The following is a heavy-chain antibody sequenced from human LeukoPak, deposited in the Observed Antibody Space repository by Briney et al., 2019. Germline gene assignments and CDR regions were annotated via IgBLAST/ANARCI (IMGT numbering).Heavy chain of an antibody. CDR1: GYTFTSYG. D-gene: IGHD2-2*01. CDR2: ISAYNGNT. V-gene: IGHV1-18*01. J-gene: IGHJ4*02. Sequence: ASVKVSCKASGYTFTSYGISWVRQAPGQGLEWMGWISAYNGNTNYAQKLQGRVTMTTDTSTSTAYMELGSLRSDDTAVYYCARALVVVPAATRESLDYWGQGTLVTVSS. CDR3: ARALVVVPAATRESLDY.